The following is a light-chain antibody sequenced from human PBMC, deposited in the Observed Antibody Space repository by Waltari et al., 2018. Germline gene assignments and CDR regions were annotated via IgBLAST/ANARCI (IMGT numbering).Light chain of an antibody. CDR3: QQSYSPLT. J-gene: IGKJ4*01. Sequence: DFQMTQSPSSLYASVGDRVTITCRASQSISTYLNWYPQKPGKAPNLLIYAASSLQSGVPSRFSGSGSGTDFTLTISSLQPEDFATYYCQQSYSPLTFGGGTKVEIK. CDR1: QSISTY. V-gene: IGKV1-39*01. CDR2: AAS.